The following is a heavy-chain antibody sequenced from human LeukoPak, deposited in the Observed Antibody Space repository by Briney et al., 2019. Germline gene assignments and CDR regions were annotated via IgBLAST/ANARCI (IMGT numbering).Heavy chain of an antibody. CDR3: AGGGYSGYDLGY. J-gene: IGHJ4*02. CDR1: GYTFTSYG. D-gene: IGHD5-12*01. Sequence: ASVKVSCKASGYTFTSYGISWVRQAPGQGLEWMGWITAYNGNTNYAQKLQGRVTMTTDTSTYTAYMELSSLRSEDTAVYYCAGGGYSGYDLGYWGQGTLVTVSS. CDR2: ITAYNGNT. V-gene: IGHV1-18*01.